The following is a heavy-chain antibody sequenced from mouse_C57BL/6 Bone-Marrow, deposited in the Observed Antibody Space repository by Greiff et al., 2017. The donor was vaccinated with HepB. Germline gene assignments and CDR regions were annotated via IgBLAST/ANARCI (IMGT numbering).Heavy chain of an antibody. CDR1: GFNIKDDY. J-gene: IGHJ3*01. CDR3: TVYYGNRFAY. D-gene: IGHD2-1*01. Sequence: EVQLQQSEAELVRPGASVKLSCTASGFNIKDDYMHWVKQRPEQGLEWIGWIDPENGDTEYASKFQGKATITADTSSNTAYLQLSSLTSEDTAVYYCTVYYGNRFAYWGQGTLVTVSA. CDR2: IDPENGDT. V-gene: IGHV14-4*01.